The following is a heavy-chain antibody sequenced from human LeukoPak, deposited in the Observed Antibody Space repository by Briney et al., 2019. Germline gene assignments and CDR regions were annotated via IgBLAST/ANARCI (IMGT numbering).Heavy chain of an antibody. D-gene: IGHD5-12*01. CDR2: IYYSGST. V-gene: IGHV4-31*03. Sequence: PSGTLSLTCTVSGGSISSGGYYWRWIRQHPGKGLEWIGYIYYSGSTYYNPSLKGRVTISVDTSKNQFSLKLSSVTAADTAVYYCARGPSTYSGYVGGFDPWGQGTLVTVSS. CDR1: GGSISSGGYY. J-gene: IGHJ5*02. CDR3: ARGPSTYSGYVGGFDP.